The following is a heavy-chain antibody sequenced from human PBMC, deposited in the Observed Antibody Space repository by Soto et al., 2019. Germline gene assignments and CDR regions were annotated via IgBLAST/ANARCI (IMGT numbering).Heavy chain of an antibody. J-gene: IGHJ5*02. CDR1: GYSFTNND. CDR2: MNPGSGDT. D-gene: IGHD3-16*01. CDR3: ARMATFGSLNWFDP. Sequence: ASLKVSCKASGYSFTNNDVMWVRQATGQGLEWMGWMNPGSGDTGYAQKFQGRVTMTRDISTATAYMELSSLRSDDTATYYCARMATFGSLNWFDPWGQGTLVTVSS. V-gene: IGHV1-8*01.